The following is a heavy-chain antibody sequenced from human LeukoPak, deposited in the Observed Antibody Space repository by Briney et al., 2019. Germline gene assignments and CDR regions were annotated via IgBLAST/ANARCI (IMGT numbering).Heavy chain of an antibody. CDR2: IYSGGNT. Sequence: GGSLRLSCAASGFTVSSNYMSWVRQAPGKGLEWVSVIYSGGNTYYADSVKGRFTISRDNSKNTLYLQMNSLRAEDTAVYYCARSGDYSIFDYWGQGTLVTVSS. V-gene: IGHV3-66*01. CDR3: ARSGDYSIFDY. D-gene: IGHD4-17*01. J-gene: IGHJ4*02. CDR1: GFTVSSNY.